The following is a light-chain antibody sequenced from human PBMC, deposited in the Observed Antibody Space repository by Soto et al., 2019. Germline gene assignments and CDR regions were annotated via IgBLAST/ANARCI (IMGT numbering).Light chain of an antibody. CDR3: QQYGNSPQT. CDR2: EAS. Sequence: EIVLTQSPGTLSLSPGERATLSCRASQTVSSTYVAWYQQKPGQTPNLLIYEASTRATGIPDRFSGSGSGTDYPLTIDRLEPEDFAVYYCQQYGNSPQTFGQGTKVEIK. CDR1: QTVSSTY. V-gene: IGKV3-20*01. J-gene: IGKJ1*01.